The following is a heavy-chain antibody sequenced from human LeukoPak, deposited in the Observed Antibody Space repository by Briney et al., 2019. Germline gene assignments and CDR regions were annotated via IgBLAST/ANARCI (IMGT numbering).Heavy chain of an antibody. CDR2: IKQDGTEI. J-gene: IGHJ4*02. D-gene: IGHD3-10*01. V-gene: IGHV3-7*01. CDR3: ARTPDGADY. Sequence: PGRSLRLSCAPSGFTFSRHGMHWVRQAPGKGLEWVANIKQDGTEIFYVDSVRGRFIISRDNAENSLYLQMNSLRVEDTAVYYCARTPDGADYWGQGTLVTVSS. CDR1: GFTFSRHG.